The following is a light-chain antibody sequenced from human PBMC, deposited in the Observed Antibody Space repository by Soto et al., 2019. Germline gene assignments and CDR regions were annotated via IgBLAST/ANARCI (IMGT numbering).Light chain of an antibody. CDR1: QSVGTL. V-gene: IGKV1-5*01. CDR3: QQLNDYTIT. CDR2: DAS. Sequence: IQMTQSPSTLSSSFGDRVTITWRASQSVGTLLAWYQQKPGKPPTLLIYDASNLESGVPSRFSGSGSGAEFTLTISSLQNEDLATYDGQQLNDYTITFGQGTRLEIK. J-gene: IGKJ5*01.